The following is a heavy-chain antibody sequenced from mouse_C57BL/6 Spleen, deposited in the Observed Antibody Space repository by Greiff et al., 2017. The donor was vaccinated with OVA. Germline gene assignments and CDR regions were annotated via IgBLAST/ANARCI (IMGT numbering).Heavy chain of an antibody. CDR2: INPNNGGT. D-gene: IGHD2-3*01. CDR3: ARGGYDSAWFAY. J-gene: IGHJ3*01. Sequence: VHVTQSGPELVKPGASVKIPCKASGYTFTDYNMDWVKQSHGKSLEWIGDINPNNGGTIYNQKFKGKATLTVDKSSSTAYMELRSLTSEDTAVYYCARGGYDSAWFAYWGQGTLVTVSA. CDR1: GYTFTDYN. V-gene: IGHV1-18*01.